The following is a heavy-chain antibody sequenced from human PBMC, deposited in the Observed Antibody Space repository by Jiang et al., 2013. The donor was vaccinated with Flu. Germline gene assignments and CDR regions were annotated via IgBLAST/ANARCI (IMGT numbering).Heavy chain of an antibody. CDR3: ARLGPSDSGSYYAPH. CDR1: GGYINSSNYY. J-gene: IGHJ4*02. Sequence: PGLVKPSETLSLTCAVSGGYINSSNYYWGWIRQPPGKGLAWIGSVYYSGNTYYNPSLRSRVTISVDMSKNQFSLKLFSVTAADTAVYYCARLGPSDSGSYYAPHWGQGTLVTVSS. D-gene: IGHD3-10*01. CDR2: VYYSGNT. V-gene: IGHV4-39*01.